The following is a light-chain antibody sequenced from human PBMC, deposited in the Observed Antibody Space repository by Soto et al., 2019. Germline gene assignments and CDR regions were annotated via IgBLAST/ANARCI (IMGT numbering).Light chain of an antibody. CDR1: QSVGSN. CDR3: HQYNNWPPYT. J-gene: IGKJ2*01. CDR2: GAS. V-gene: IGKV3-15*01. Sequence: EIVMTQSPATLSVSPGDRATLSCRASQSVGSNLAWYQQKPGQAPRLLIYGASTRPTGIPARFSGSRSGTEFTLTVSSLQSEDFAVYYCHQYNNWPPYTFGQGTKLEIK.